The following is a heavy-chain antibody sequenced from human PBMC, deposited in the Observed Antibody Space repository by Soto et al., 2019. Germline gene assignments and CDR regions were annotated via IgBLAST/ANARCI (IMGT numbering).Heavy chain of an antibody. CDR2: IYYSGNT. CDR3: ARQGWSNVDY. D-gene: IGHD6-19*01. CDR1: GGSISSHF. J-gene: IGHJ4*02. Sequence: QVQLQESGPGLVKPSETLSLTCTVSGGSISSHFWSWIRQPPGKGLESIGYIYYSGNTNYNPSLRSRVTISVDTSKNQFSLKLSSVTAADTAVYYCARQGWSNVDYWGQGTLVTVSS. V-gene: IGHV4-59*08.